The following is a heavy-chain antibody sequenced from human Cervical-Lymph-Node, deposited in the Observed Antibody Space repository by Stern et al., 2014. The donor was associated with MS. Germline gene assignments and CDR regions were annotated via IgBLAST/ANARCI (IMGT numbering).Heavy chain of an antibody. CDR3: ARGRVSYSSSSSLDN. Sequence: VQLVESGAEVKKPGASVKVSCKASGYTFTTYAISWVRLAPGQGLEWMGWINVYNGDTNYAQNLQGRVTMTTDTSTGTAYMELRSLRSDDTAVYYCARGRVSYSSSSSLDNWGQGTLVTVSS. CDR1: GYTFTTYA. D-gene: IGHD6-6*01. V-gene: IGHV1-18*01. CDR2: INVYNGDT. J-gene: IGHJ4*02.